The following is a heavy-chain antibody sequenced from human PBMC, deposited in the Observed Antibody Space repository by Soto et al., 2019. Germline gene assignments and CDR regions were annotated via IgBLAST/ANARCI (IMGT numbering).Heavy chain of an antibody. CDR3: AKTNRRIAVAAKGY. Sequence: QVQLVESGGGVVQPGRSLRLSCAASGFTFSSYGMHWVRQAPGKGLEWVAVISYDGSNKYYADSVKGRFTISRDNSKNTLYLQMNSLRAEDTAVYYCAKTNRRIAVAAKGYWGQGTLVTVSS. D-gene: IGHD6-19*01. V-gene: IGHV3-30*18. CDR1: GFTFSSYG. J-gene: IGHJ4*02. CDR2: ISYDGSNK.